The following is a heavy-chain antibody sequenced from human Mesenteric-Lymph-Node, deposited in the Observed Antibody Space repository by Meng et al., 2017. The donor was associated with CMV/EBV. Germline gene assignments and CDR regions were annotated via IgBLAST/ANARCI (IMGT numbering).Heavy chain of an antibody. D-gene: IGHD1-7*01. Sequence: SETLSLTCTVSGGSVSSGSYYWSWIRQPPGKGLEWIGYIYYSGSTNYNPSLKSRVTISVDTSKNQFSLKLSSVTAADTAVYYCARGQLELQLRDYYYGMDVWGQGTTVTVSS. CDR2: IYYSGST. CDR1: GGSVSSGSYY. V-gene: IGHV4-61*01. CDR3: ARGQLELQLRDYYYGMDV. J-gene: IGHJ6*02.